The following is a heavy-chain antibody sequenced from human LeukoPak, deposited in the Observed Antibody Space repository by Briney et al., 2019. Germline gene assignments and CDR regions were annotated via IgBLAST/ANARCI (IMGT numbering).Heavy chain of an antibody. CDR2: IYSGGTT. J-gene: IGHJ4*02. Sequence: GGSLRLSCAASGFTFSNGWMNWVRQAPGKGLEWVSIIYSGGTTYYADSVKGRFTISRDNSKNTLYLQMNSLRAEDTAVYYCARDSSSHYYFDYWGQGTLVTVSS. D-gene: IGHD2-2*01. CDR1: GFTFSNGW. CDR3: ARDSSSHYYFDY. V-gene: IGHV3-53*01.